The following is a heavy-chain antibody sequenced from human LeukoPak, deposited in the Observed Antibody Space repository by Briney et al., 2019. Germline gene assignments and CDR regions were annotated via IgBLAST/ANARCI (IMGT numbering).Heavy chain of an antibody. CDR1: GYTFTCYY. CDR3: ARGSLPRAGWFDR. Sequence: ASVTVSCKASGYTFTCYYMHWVRQGPGQGLEWMGWINPNSGGTNYAQKFQGRVTMTRDTSISTAYMELSRLRSDDTAVYSCARGSLPRAGWFDRWGQGTLVTVSS. J-gene: IGHJ5*02. CDR2: INPNSGGT. D-gene: IGHD3-16*02. V-gene: IGHV1-2*02.